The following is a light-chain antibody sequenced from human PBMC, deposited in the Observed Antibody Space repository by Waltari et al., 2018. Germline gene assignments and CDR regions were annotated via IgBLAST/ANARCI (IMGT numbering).Light chain of an antibody. CDR3: SSYTSSSTYV. CDR1: SSDIGAYNY. V-gene: IGLV2-14*01. J-gene: IGLJ1*01. CDR2: DVS. Sequence: QSALTQPASVSGSPGQSITISCTGTSSDIGAYNYVSWYQKNPGKAPKVMIYDVSNRSPGVSDRFSGSKSGNTASLTISGLQAEDEADYYCSSYTSSSTYVFGSGTMVTVL.